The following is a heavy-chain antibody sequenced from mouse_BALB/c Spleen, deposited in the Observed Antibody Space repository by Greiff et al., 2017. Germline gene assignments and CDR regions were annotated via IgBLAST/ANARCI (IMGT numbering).Heavy chain of an antibody. V-gene: IGHV5-6-4*01. J-gene: IGHJ2*01. CDR1: GFTFSSYT. CDR2: ISSGGSYT. CDR3: TRVAQYYFDY. D-gene: IGHD6-1*01. Sequence: EVQVVESGGGLVKPGGSLKLSCAASGFTFSSYTMSWVRQTPEKRLEWVATISSGGSYTYYPDSVKGRFTISRDNAKNTLYLQMSSLKSEDTAMYYCTRVAQYYFDYWGQGTTLTVSS.